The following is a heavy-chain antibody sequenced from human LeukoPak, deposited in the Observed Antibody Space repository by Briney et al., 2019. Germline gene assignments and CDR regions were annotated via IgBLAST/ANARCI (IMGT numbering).Heavy chain of an antibody. J-gene: IGHJ4*02. Sequence: PPETLSLTCAVYGGSFSGYYWSWIRQPPGKGLEWIGEINHSGSTNYNPSLKSRVTISVDTSKNQFSLKLSSVTAADTAVYYCARFPSPSTYGDYEPPGGYWGQGTLVTVSS. CDR1: GGSFSGYY. CDR2: INHSGST. V-gene: IGHV4-34*01. CDR3: ARFPSPSTYGDYEPPGGY. D-gene: IGHD4-17*01.